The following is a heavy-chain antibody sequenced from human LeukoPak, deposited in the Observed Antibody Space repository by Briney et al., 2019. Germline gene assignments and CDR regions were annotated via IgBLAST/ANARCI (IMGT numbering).Heavy chain of an antibody. CDR3: VCQTTVVTPKEFDY. Sequence: SETLSLTCTVSGGSISSYYWSWIRQPAGKGLEWIGRIYTSGSTNYNPSLKSRVTMSVDTSKNQFSLKLSSVTAADTAVYYCVCQTTVVTPKEFDYWGQGTLVTVSS. D-gene: IGHD4-23*01. V-gene: IGHV4-4*07. CDR2: IYTSGST. J-gene: IGHJ4*02. CDR1: GGSISSYY.